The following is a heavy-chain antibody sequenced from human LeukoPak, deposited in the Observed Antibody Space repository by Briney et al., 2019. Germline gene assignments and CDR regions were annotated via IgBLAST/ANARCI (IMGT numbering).Heavy chain of an antibody. CDR2: ISGSGGST. J-gene: IGHJ4*02. CDR1: GFTFSSYA. Sequence: GSLRLSCAASGFTFSSYAMNWVRQAPGKGLEWVSAISGSGGSTYYADSVKGRFTISRDNSKNTLYLQMNSLRAEDTAVYYCAKDFQIKNSYGPVDYWGQGTLVTVSS. V-gene: IGHV3-23*01. CDR3: AKDFQIKNSYGPVDY. D-gene: IGHD5-18*01.